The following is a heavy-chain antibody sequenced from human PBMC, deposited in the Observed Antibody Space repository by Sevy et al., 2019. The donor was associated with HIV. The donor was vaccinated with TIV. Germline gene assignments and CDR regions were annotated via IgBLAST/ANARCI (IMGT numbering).Heavy chain of an antibody. V-gene: IGHV3-23*01. D-gene: IGHD2-2*01. J-gene: IGHJ6*02. CDR2: VSGGGGST. CDR1: GFTFNSYA. CDR3: AKDRRRVGVPGSSHYAMDV. Sequence: GGSLRLSCAASGFTFNSYAISWVRQAPEKGLEWVSSVSGGGGSTYYADSVKGRFTISRDNSKNVLSLQMDSLRGEDTALYYCAKDRRRVGVPGSSHYAMDVWGQGTMVTVSS.